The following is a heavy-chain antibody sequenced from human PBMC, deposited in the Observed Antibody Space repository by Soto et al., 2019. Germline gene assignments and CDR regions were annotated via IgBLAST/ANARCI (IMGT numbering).Heavy chain of an antibody. D-gene: IGHD3-22*01. V-gene: IGHV1-18*01. Sequence: ASVKVSCKASGYTFTSYGISWVRQAPGQGLEWMGWISAYNGNTNYAQKLQGRVTMTTNTPTSTAYMELRSLRSDDTAVYYCARAYYYASSGCWYFDLCGRGTLVTVSS. CDR3: ARAYYYASSGCWYFDL. CDR1: GYTFTSYG. J-gene: IGHJ2*01. CDR2: ISAYNGNT.